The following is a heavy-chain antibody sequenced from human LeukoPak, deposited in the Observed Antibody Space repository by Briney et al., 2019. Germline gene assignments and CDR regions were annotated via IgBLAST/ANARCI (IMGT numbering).Heavy chain of an antibody. CDR1: GGTFSSYA. Sequence: GSSVKVSCKASGGTFSSYAISWGRQAPGQGLEWMGGIIPIFGTANYAQKFQGRVTITTDESTSTAYMELSSLRSEDTAVYYCARSPYIVVVPAALQDYYYMDVWGKGTTVTVSS. D-gene: IGHD2-2*01. J-gene: IGHJ6*03. V-gene: IGHV1-69*05. CDR3: ARSPYIVVVPAALQDYYYMDV. CDR2: IIPIFGTA.